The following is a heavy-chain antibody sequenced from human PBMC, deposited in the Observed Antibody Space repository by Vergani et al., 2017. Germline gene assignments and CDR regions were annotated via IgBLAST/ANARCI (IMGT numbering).Heavy chain of an antibody. CDR2: ISGSGGST. J-gene: IGHJ6*03. V-gene: IGHV3-23*04. Sequence: EVQLVESGGGLIHPGGSLRLSCEGSGFSFSGYWMHWVRQSPEKGLVWVSAISGSGGSTYYADSVKGRFTISRDNSKNTLYLQMNSLRAEDTAVYYCAKVAAAGSIYYYYYYMDVWGKGTTVTVSS. D-gene: IGHD6-13*01. CDR1: GFSFSGYW. CDR3: AKVAAAGSIYYYYYYMDV.